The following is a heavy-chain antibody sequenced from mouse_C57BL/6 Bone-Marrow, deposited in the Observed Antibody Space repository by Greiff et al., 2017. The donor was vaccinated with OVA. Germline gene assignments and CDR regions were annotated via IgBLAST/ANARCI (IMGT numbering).Heavy chain of an antibody. Sequence: VQLQQSGPELVKPGASVKIPCKASGYTFTDYNMDWVKQSHGKSLEWIGDINPNYVGPLSNQQFKGKATLTVDKSSSTAYMVLRSLTSEDTAVYFCARSGSTHAMDYWGQGTSVTVSS. D-gene: IGHD1-1*01. V-gene: IGHV1-18*01. CDR2: INPNYVGP. CDR3: ARSGSTHAMDY. J-gene: IGHJ4*01. CDR1: GYTFTDYN.